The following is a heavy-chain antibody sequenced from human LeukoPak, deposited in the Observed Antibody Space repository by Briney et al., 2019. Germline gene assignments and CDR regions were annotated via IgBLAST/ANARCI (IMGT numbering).Heavy chain of an antibody. J-gene: IGHJ4*02. D-gene: IGHD3-10*01. CDR2: IHPRRGDT. CDR1: GYSFTAFY. V-gene: IGHV1-2*02. Sequence: GASVKVSCKASGYSFTAFYIHWVRQAPGQGLEWMGWIHPRRGDTNYAQKFQGRVTMTRDTSINTAYLDLSSLRSDDTAVYYCAKDGDYGTGSYYRGCIDYWGQGTLVTVSS. CDR3: AKDGDYGTGSYYRGCIDY.